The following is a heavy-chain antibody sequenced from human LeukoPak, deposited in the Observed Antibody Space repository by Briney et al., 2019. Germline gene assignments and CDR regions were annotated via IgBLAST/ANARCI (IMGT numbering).Heavy chain of an antibody. CDR3: ASLDFSDAFDI. CDR1: GFTVSSDS. CDR2: IYSGGST. D-gene: IGHD3-9*01. V-gene: IGHV3-53*05. Sequence: GGSLRLSCTVSGFTVSSDSMSWVRQAPGKGLEWVSFIYSGGSTHYSDSVRGRFTISRDNSKNTLYLQMNSLRAEDTAVYYCASLDFSDAFDIWGQGTMVTVSS. J-gene: IGHJ3*02.